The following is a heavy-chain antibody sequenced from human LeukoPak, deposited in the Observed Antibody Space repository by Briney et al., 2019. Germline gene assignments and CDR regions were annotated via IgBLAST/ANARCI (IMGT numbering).Heavy chain of an antibody. CDR3: TRGPICTGGCCFWFDP. CDR1: GYTFTSYD. V-gene: IGHV1-8*01. J-gene: IGHJ5*02. D-gene: IGHD2-15*01. CDR2: MNPNSGNT. Sequence: ASVKVSCKASGYTFTSYDINWVRRATGQGLEWMAWMNPNSGNTGYAQKFQGRVTVTRDTSISTAYMELSGLRSEDTAVYYCTRGPICTGGCCFWFDPWGQGTLVSVSS.